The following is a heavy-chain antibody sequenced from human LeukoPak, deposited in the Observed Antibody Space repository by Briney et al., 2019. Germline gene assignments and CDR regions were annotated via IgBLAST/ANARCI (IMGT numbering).Heavy chain of an antibody. Sequence: ASVKVSCKASGGSFSSYAISWVRQAPGQGLQWMGRIIPIPGLANYAQKFQGRVTITADKSTSTAYMELSSLRSEDTAVYYCAREAVIIAPMDVWGQGTTVTVSS. D-gene: IGHD6-19*01. CDR3: AREAVIIAPMDV. V-gene: IGHV1-69*04. CDR2: IIPIPGLA. CDR1: GGSFSSYA. J-gene: IGHJ6*02.